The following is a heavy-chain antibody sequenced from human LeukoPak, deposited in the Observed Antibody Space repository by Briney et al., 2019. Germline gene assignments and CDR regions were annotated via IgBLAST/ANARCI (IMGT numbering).Heavy chain of an antibody. Sequence: PGGSLRLSCAASGFAFSSYGMHWVRQAPGKGLEWVAVIWYDGSNKYYADSVKGRFTISRDNAKNSLYLQMNSLRAEDTAVYYCARVVTIFGVVITTEAFDIWGQGTMVTVSS. CDR2: IWYDGSNK. D-gene: IGHD3-3*01. J-gene: IGHJ3*02. CDR1: GFAFSSYG. CDR3: ARVVTIFGVVITTEAFDI. V-gene: IGHV3-33*01.